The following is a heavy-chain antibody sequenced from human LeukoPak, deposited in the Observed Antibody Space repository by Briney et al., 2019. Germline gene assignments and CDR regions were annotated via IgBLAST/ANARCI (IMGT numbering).Heavy chain of an antibody. J-gene: IGHJ5*02. CDR1: GYTFTSSD. D-gene: IGHD5-18*01. V-gene: IGHV1-8*01. Sequence: ASVKVSCKASGYTFTSSDINWVRQATGQGLEWMGWMNPNSGNTGYAQKFQGRVTMTRNTSISTAYMELSRLRSDDTAVYYCARDHGYSYGYECNWFDPWGQGTLVTVSS. CDR3: ARDHGYSYGYECNWFDP. CDR2: MNPNSGNT.